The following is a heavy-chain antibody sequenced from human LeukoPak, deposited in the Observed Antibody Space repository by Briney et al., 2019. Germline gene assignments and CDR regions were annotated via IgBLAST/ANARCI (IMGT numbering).Heavy chain of an antibody. CDR1: GFTFSSYA. J-gene: IGHJ4*02. V-gene: IGHV3-23*01. D-gene: IGHD6-19*01. CDR3: AKMNYGVAGKPYLDY. CDR2: ISGDSDTT. Sequence: GGSLRLSCAASGFTFSSYAMSWVRQAPGKGLEWVSAISGDSDTTCYAGSVKGRFTIFRDTSKNVLYLQMNSLRAEDTAVYYCAKMNYGVAGKPYLDYWGQGTLVTVSS.